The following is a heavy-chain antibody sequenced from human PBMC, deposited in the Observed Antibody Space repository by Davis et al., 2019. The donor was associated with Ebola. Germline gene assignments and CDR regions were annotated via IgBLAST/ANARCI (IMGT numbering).Heavy chain of an antibody. Sequence: ASVTVSCKASGYTFTGYYMHWVRQAPGQGLEWMGWINPNSGGTNYAQKFQGWVTMTRDTSISTAYMELSRLRSDDTAVYYCARDRPYSGSYDYYYYGMDVWGQGTTVTVSS. CDR2: INPNSGGT. D-gene: IGHD1-26*01. CDR1: GYTFTGYY. CDR3: ARDRPYSGSYDYYYYGMDV. J-gene: IGHJ6*02. V-gene: IGHV1-2*04.